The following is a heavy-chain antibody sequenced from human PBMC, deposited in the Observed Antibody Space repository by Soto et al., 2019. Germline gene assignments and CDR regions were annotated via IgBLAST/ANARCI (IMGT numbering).Heavy chain of an antibody. V-gene: IGHV4-4*02. CDR2: IYRTGST. Sequence: PAETLSLTCAVSGGSFTSNNRWTGGRQPTGQGLEWIGEIYRTGSTNYIPCHKRRVTISLDKSENQFALEVASLTAADTAVYYCASRYPGTIFDYWGQGTWSTVS. CDR1: GGSFTSNNR. J-gene: IGHJ4*02. D-gene: IGHD1-7*01. CDR3: ASRYPGTIFDY.